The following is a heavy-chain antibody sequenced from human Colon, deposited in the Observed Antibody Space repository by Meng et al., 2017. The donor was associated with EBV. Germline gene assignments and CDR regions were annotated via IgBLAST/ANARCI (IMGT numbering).Heavy chain of an antibody. CDR3: ARGPHAMDV. CDR1: GGTGCSGSYY. Sequence: QVQLQGPGPGLVNPSETLSLTCTASGGTGCSGSYYWNWIRQPPGKGLGWIGCIYYSGSTNYNPSLKSRVTISVDTSKNQFSLKLSSVTAADTAVYYCARGPHAMDVWGQGTTVTVSS. CDR2: IYYSGST. J-gene: IGHJ6*02. V-gene: IGHV4-61*01.